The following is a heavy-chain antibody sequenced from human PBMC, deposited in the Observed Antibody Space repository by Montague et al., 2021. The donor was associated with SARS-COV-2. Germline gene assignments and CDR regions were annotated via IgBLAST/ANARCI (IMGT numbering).Heavy chain of an antibody. Sequence: SETLSLTCAVYGGSFSDYYWTWIRQPPGKGLEWLGEVNHSGRINYNPSLKSRITISVATCKNQFSLRLSSLTAADTAVSYCARGRVASTMIVVFFMGAVHYFDSWGQGTLVSVSS. CDR3: ARGRVASTMIVVFFMGAVHYFDS. D-gene: IGHD3-22*01. V-gene: IGHV4-34*01. CDR1: GGSFSDYY. CDR2: VNHSGRI. J-gene: IGHJ4*02.